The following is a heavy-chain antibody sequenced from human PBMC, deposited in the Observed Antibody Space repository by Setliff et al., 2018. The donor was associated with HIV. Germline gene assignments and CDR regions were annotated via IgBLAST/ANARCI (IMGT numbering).Heavy chain of an antibody. CDR3: ARQGRPGDFDS. CDR2: IYYSGNT. D-gene: IGHD7-27*01. Sequence: PSETLSLTCTVSRGSLSSSNYYCGWIRQPPGKGLEWIGSIYYSGNTYYNPSLKSRVTISGDTSKKQFSLKLRAVTAADSAVYYCARQGRPGDFDSWGQGTLVTVS. V-gene: IGHV4-39*01. J-gene: IGHJ4*02. CDR1: RGSLSSSNYY.